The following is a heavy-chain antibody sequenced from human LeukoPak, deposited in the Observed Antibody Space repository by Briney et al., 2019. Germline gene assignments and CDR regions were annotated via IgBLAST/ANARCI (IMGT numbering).Heavy chain of an antibody. J-gene: IGHJ5*02. D-gene: IGHD6-13*01. V-gene: IGHV3-7*03. CDR2: IKYDGSEK. Sequence: PGGSLRLPCAASGFTFSDYWMNWVRQAPGKGLEWVANIKYDGSEKYYVDSVEGRFTISRDNAKKSLYLHMDSLRADDTAVYYCAGYYGAGSWTGFDHWGQGTLVSVSS. CDR1: GFTFSDYW. CDR3: AGYYGAGSWTGFDH.